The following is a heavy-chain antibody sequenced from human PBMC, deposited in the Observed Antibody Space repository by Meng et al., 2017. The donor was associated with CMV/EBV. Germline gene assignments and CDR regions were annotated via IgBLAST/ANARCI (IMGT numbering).Heavy chain of an antibody. J-gene: IGHJ4*02. Sequence: SETLSLTCTVSGGSISSGDYYWSWIRQPPGKGLEWIGYIYYSGSTYYNPSLKSRVTISVDTSKNQFSLKLSSVTAADTAVYYCATTRIGDFWSGLHYWGQGTLVTVSS. V-gene: IGHV4-30-4*08. CDR2: IYYSGST. CDR3: ATTRIGDFWSGLHY. CDR1: GGSISSGDYY. D-gene: IGHD3-3*01.